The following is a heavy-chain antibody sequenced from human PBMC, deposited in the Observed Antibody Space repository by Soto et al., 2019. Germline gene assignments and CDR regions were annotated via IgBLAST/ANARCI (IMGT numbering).Heavy chain of an antibody. J-gene: IGHJ5*02. V-gene: IGHV1-2*02. CDR3: ARGGGTILAPLP. Sequence: ASVKVSCKASGYTFTGYFIHWVRQAPGQGLEWMGWINPNSGATKYAQKFQGRVTMTRDTSISTAYMELTLLRSDDTAIYYCARGGGTILAPLPWGEGTLVTISS. CDR2: INPNSGAT. CDR1: GYTFTGYF. D-gene: IGHD3-3*01.